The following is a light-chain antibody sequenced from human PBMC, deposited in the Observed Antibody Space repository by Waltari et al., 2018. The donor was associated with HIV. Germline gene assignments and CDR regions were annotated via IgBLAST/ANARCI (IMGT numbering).Light chain of an antibody. CDR2: DVS. CDR3: SSYTSSSTRV. CDR1: SSDVGDYNY. V-gene: IGLV2-14*01. Sequence: QSALTQPASVSGSPGQSITISCTGTSSDVGDYNYVSWYQQHPGKAPKLIIYDVSNRPLGVSNRFSGSKSGNTASLTSSGLQTEDEADYYCSSYTSSSTRVFGTGTKVTVL. J-gene: IGLJ1*01.